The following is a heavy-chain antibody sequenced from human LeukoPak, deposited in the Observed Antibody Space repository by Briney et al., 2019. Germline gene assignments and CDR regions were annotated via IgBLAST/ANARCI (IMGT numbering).Heavy chain of an antibody. CDR2: IKSKTDGGTT. D-gene: IGHD1-26*01. CDR1: GFTFSNAW. J-gene: IGHJ4*02. Sequence: PGGSLRLSCAASGFTFSNAWMSWVRQAPGKGLEWVGRIKSKTDGGTTDYAAPVKGRFTISRDDSKNTLYLQMNSLKTEDTAVYYCTTNSGSFTFLSDYWGQGTLVTVSS. CDR3: TTNSGSFTFLSDY. V-gene: IGHV3-15*01.